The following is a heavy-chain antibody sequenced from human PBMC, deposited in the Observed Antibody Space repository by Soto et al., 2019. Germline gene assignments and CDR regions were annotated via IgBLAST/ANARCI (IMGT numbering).Heavy chain of an antibody. V-gene: IGHV1-18*01. CDR3: ARGIFGVVILANPDAFDI. D-gene: IGHD3-3*01. Sequence: ASVKISCKASGYTVTSYGISGVRQAPGQGLEWMGWISAYNGNTNYAQKLQGRVTMTTDTSTSTAYMELRSLRSDDTAVYYCARGIFGVVILANPDAFDIWGQGTMVTVS. CDR2: ISAYNGNT. CDR1: GYTVTSYG. J-gene: IGHJ3*02.